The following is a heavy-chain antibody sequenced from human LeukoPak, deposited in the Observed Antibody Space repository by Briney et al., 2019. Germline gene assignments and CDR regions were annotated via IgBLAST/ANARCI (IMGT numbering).Heavy chain of an antibody. V-gene: IGHV1-2*02. Sequence: GASVKVSCKASGYTFTGYYMHWVRQAPGQGLEWMGWINPNSGGTNHAQKFQGRVTMTRDTSISTAYMELSRLRSDDTAVYYCARELTYYYGSGSPSPFDYWGQGTLVTVSS. J-gene: IGHJ4*02. CDR1: GYTFTGYY. CDR2: INPNSGGT. CDR3: ARELTYYYGSGSPSPFDY. D-gene: IGHD3-10*01.